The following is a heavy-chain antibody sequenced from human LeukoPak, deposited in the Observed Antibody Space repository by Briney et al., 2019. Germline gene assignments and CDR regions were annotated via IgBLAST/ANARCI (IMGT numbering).Heavy chain of an antibody. V-gene: IGHV4-59*01. D-gene: IGHD3/OR15-3a*01. J-gene: IGHJ4*02. CDR2: IYNSGST. Sequence: SETLSLTCTVSGGSISRFYWGWIRQPPGKGLEYIGYIYNSGSTNYNPSLQSRVTISVDTSKKQFSLQLNSVTAADTAVYYCARVRSDTTLDGDYFDYCGQGTLVIVSS. CDR1: GGSISRFY. CDR3: ARVRSDTTLDGDYFDY.